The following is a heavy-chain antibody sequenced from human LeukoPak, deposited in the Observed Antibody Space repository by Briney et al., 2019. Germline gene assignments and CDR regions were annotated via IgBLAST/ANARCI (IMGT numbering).Heavy chain of an antibody. CDR1: GGSISRGDYY. CDR2: IYYSGST. V-gene: IGHV4-30-4*01. CDR3: ARGDSSGWSNGMDV. Sequence: KASQTLSLTCTVSGGSISRGDYYWSWIRQPPGKGLEWIGYIYYSGSTYYNPSLKSRVTISVDTSKNQFSLKLSSVTAADTAVYYCARGDSSGWSNGMDVWGQGTTVTVSS. J-gene: IGHJ6*02. D-gene: IGHD6-19*01.